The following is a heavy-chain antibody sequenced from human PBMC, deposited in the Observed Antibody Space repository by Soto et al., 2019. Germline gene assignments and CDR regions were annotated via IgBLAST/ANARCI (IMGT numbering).Heavy chain of an antibody. Sequence: SETLSLTXTVSGGSISSGGYYWSWIRQHPGKGLEWIGYIYYSGSTYYNPSLKSRVTISVDTSKNQFSLKLSSVTAADTAVYYCARDRIQLWLPRGYYYYYGMDVWGQGTTVTVSS. J-gene: IGHJ6*02. CDR3: ARDRIQLWLPRGYYYYYGMDV. V-gene: IGHV4-31*02. D-gene: IGHD5-18*01. CDR1: GGSISSGGYY. CDR2: IYYSGST.